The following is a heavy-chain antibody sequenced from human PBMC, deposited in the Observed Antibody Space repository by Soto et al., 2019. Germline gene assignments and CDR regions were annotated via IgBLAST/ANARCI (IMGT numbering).Heavy chain of an antibody. Sequence: ASVKVSCKASGYTFTSYGISWVRQAPGQGLEWMGWISAYNGNTNYAQKLQGRVTMTTDTSTSTAYMELRSLRSDDTAVYYCARDKLRYFDWLSPSPFDYWGQGTLVTV. CDR3: ARDKLRYFDWLSPSPFDY. D-gene: IGHD3-9*01. V-gene: IGHV1-18*01. CDR2: ISAYNGNT. J-gene: IGHJ4*02. CDR1: GYTFTSYG.